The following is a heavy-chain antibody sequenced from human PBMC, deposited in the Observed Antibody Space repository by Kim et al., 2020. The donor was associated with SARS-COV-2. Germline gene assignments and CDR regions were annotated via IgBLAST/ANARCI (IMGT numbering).Heavy chain of an antibody. CDR2: IYSKTGET. D-gene: IGHD6-13*01. Sequence: ASVKVSCKASGYTFTDYVLHWVRQAPGRGLEWLGWIYSKTGETKYTQRFQDRVTLTRDRSISTAYMELSGLGSDDTAVYYCARDYKGTSSWEFDDWSQRTLLTVSS. V-gene: IGHV1-2*02. CDR3: ARDYKGTSSWEFDD. CDR1: GYTFTDYV. J-gene: IGHJ4*02.